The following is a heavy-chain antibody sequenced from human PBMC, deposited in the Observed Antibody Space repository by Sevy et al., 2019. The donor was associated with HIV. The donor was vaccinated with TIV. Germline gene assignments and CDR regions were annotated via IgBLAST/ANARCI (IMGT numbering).Heavy chain of an antibody. Sequence: ASVKVSCKASGYTFTSYGISWVRQAPGQGLEWMGWISAYNGNTNYVQKLQGRVTMTTDTSTSTAYMELRSLRSDDTAVYYCARGDGIAVAGTGFDYWGQGTLVTVSS. J-gene: IGHJ4*02. CDR3: ARGDGIAVAGTGFDY. D-gene: IGHD6-19*01. V-gene: IGHV1-18*01. CDR2: ISAYNGNT. CDR1: GYTFTSYG.